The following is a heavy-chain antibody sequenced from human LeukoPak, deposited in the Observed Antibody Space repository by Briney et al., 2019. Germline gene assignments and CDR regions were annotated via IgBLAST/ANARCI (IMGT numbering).Heavy chain of an antibody. Sequence: SETLSLTCTVSGGSISSYYWSWIRQPPGKGLEWIGYIYYSGSTNYNPSLKSRVTISVDTSKNQFSLKLSSVTAADTAVSYCARGHSSGWSENWFDPWGQGTLVTVSS. CDR1: GGSISSYY. J-gene: IGHJ5*02. D-gene: IGHD6-19*01. CDR3: ARGHSSGWSENWFDP. CDR2: IYYSGST. V-gene: IGHV4-59*01.